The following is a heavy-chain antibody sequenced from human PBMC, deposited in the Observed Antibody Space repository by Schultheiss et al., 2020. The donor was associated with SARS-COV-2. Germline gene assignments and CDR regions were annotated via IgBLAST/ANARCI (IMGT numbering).Heavy chain of an antibody. CDR1: GGSFSGYY. D-gene: IGHD6-6*01. J-gene: IGHJ5*02. CDR2: INHSGST. Sequence: SETLSLTCAVYGGSFSGYYWSWIRQPPGKGLEWIGEINHSGSTNYNPSLKSRVTISVDTSKNQFSLKLSSVTAADTAVYYCARGYSRSSEYSSSSGGDWFDPWGQGTLVTVSS. CDR3: ARGYSRSSEYSSSSGGDWFDP. V-gene: IGHV4-34*01.